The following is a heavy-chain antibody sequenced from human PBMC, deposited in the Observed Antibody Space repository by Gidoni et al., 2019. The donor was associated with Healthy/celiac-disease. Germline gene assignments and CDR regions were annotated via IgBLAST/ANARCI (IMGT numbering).Heavy chain of an antibody. D-gene: IGHD6-6*01. CDR1: GKSGAS. Sequence: QVQLQQWGAGLLKPSETLSLTCAVHGKSGASSWFRQPPGKGLEWIGEINHSGSTNYNPSLKSRVTISVDTSKNQFSLKLSSVTAADTAVYYCARALASSSSGPYYYYMDVWGKGTTVTVSS. J-gene: IGHJ6*03. V-gene: IGHV4-34*01. CDR2: INHSGST. CDR3: ARALASSSSGPYYYYMDV.